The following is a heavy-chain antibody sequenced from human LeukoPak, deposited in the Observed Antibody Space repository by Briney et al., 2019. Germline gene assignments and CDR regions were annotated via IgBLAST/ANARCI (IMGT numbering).Heavy chain of an antibody. CDR2: ISWNSGSI. CDR1: GFTFDDYA. D-gene: IGHD1-7*01. Sequence: GGSLRLSCAASGFTFDDYAMHWVRQAPGKGLEWVSGISWNSGSIGYADSVKGRFTISRDNSKNTLCLQMNSLRAEDTAVYYCAKDQNWNYEGDDPWGQGTLVTVSS. V-gene: IGHV3-9*01. CDR3: AKDQNWNYEGDDP. J-gene: IGHJ5*02.